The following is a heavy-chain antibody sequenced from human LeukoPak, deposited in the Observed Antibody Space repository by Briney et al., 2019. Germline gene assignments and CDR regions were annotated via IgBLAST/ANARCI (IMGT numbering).Heavy chain of an antibody. D-gene: IGHD3-10*01. Sequence: PGGSLRLSCAASGFTFSSYWMSWVRQAPGKGLEWVANIKQDGSEKYYVDSVKGRLTISRDNAKNSLYLQMNSLRAEDTAVYYCASQYLYYYGYYRGYFDYWGQGTLVTVSS. CDR2: IKQDGSEK. J-gene: IGHJ4*02. CDR1: GFTFSSYW. V-gene: IGHV3-7*01. CDR3: ASQYLYYYGYYRGYFDY.